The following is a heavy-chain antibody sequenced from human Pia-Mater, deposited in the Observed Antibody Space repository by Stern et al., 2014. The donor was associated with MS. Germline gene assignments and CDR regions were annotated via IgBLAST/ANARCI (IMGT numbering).Heavy chain of an antibody. D-gene: IGHD2-8*02. Sequence: QVQLQESGPGLVKPSETLSLTCAVSGDSISSYTHYWAWIRQPPGKGLEWIGSVYYSGATYYNPSLKRPVTLSVDTSKNHFSLGLNSVTAADTAVYYCAKHACTGAACPFDLWGQGTLVTVSS. J-gene: IGHJ4*02. CDR2: VYYSGAT. V-gene: IGHV4-39*01. CDR3: AKHACTGAACPFDL. CDR1: GDSISSYTHY.